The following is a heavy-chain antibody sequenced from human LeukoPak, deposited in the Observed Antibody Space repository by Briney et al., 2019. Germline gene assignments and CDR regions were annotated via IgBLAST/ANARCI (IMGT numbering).Heavy chain of an antibody. V-gene: IGHV3-9*01. Sequence: GGSLRLSCAASGFTFDDYAMHWVRQAPGKGLEWVSGISWNSGSIGYADSVKGRFTISRDNAKNSLYLQVNSLRAEDTALYYCAKDREMATITGYFQHWGQGTLVTVSS. CDR2: ISWNSGSI. J-gene: IGHJ1*01. CDR1: GFTFDDYA. CDR3: AKDREMATITGYFQH. D-gene: IGHD5-24*01.